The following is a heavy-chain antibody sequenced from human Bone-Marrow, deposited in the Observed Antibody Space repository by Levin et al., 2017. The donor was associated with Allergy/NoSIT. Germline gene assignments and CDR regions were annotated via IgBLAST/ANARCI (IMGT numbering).Heavy chain of an antibody. CDR1: GFTFSDYY. D-gene: IGHD2-21*01. J-gene: IGHJ4*02. V-gene: IGHV3-11*01. CDR2: ISGSGSII. Sequence: GGSLRLSCAASGFTFSDYYMTWIRQAPGKGLEWVSYISGSGSIIYYADSVKGRFTISRDNAKNSVYLQMNSLRAEDTAVYYCARVTRCGGDCYFLDHWGQGALLTVSS. CDR3: ARVTRCGGDCYFLDH.